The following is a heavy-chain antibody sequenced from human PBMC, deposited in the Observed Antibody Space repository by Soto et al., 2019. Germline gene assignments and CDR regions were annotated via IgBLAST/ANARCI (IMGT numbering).Heavy chain of an antibody. J-gene: IGHJ6*02. D-gene: IGHD3-16*02. V-gene: IGHV3-23*01. CDR3: AKDDGLSYYYYGMDV. Sequence: EVQLLESGGGLVQPGGSLRLSCAASGFTFSSYAMSWVRQAPGKGLGWVSAISGSGGSTYYADSVKGRFTISRDNSKNTLYLQMNSLRAEDTAVYYCAKDDGLSYYYYGMDVWGQGTTVTVSS. CDR2: ISGSGGST. CDR1: GFTFSSYA.